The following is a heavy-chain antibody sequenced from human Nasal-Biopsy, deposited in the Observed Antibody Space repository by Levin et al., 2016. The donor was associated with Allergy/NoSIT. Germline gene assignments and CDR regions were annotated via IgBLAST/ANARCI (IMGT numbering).Heavy chain of an antibody. J-gene: IGHJ3*01. CDR1: GGSITNYY. Sequence: GSLRLSCIVSGGSITNYYWSWIRQSPDKRLDWIAYMSYNGVSSYSPSLKSRATMSVDTSKNQFSLKVTSVTAADTALYYCVSSNYYESSGPDAFDVWGQGILVTVSS. V-gene: IGHV4-59*01. CDR3: VSSNYYESSGPDAFDV. D-gene: IGHD3-22*01. CDR2: MSYNGVS.